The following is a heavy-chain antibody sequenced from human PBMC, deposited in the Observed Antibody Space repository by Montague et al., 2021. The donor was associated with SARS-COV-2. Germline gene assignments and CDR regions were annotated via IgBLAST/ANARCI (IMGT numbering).Heavy chain of an antibody. Sequence: SRRLSLSASGFTFSSHAMHWVRQAPGKGLEWVAVISYDGSNKYYADSVKGRFTISRDNSKNTLYLQMNSLRAEDTAVYYCARVIVVGYYGMDVWGQGTTVTVSS. CDR1: GFTFSSHA. V-gene: IGHV3-30-3*01. D-gene: IGHD3-22*01. CDR2: ISYDGSNK. J-gene: IGHJ6*02. CDR3: ARVIVVGYYGMDV.